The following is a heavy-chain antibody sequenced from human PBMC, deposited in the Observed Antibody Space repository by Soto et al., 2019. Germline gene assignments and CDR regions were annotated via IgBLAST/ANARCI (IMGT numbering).Heavy chain of an antibody. D-gene: IGHD6-19*01. CDR3: ARGIYSGWYRADAFDV. CDR1: GFTFSDFY. V-gene: IGHV3-11*05. J-gene: IGHJ3*01. Sequence: QVQLVESGGGLVKPGGSLRLSCAASGFTFSDFYMTWIRQAPGKGLEWVSYITSTNSYTDYADSVKGRFTISRDNAKNSLYLHMNSLRAEDPAVYYCARGIYSGWYRADAFDVWGQGTMVTVSS. CDR2: ITSTNSYT.